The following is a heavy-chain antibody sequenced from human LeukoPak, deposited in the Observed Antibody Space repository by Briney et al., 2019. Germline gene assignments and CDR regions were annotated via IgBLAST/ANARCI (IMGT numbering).Heavy chain of an antibody. Sequence: SETLSLTCTVSGGSISSYYWGWIRQPPGKGLEWIGSIYHSGSTYYNPSLKSRVTISVDTSKNQFSLKLSSVTAADTAVYYCARGGYSYVIVYWGQGTLVTVSS. CDR3: ARGGYSYVIVY. CDR2: IYHSGST. CDR1: GGSISSYY. V-gene: IGHV4-38-2*02. J-gene: IGHJ4*02. D-gene: IGHD5-18*01.